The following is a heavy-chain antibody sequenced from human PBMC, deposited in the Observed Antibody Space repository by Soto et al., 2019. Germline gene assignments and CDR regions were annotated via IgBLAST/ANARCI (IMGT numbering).Heavy chain of an antibody. Sequence: ASVKVSCKASGGTFSSYAISWVRQAPGQGLEWMGGIIPIFGTANYAQKFQGRVTITADESTSTAYMEPSSLRSEDTAVYYCARGRHGYYDSSGYSSYFDYWGQGTLVTVSS. CDR2: IIPIFGTA. D-gene: IGHD3-22*01. CDR3: ARGRHGYYDSSGYSSYFDY. J-gene: IGHJ4*02. CDR1: GGTFSSYA. V-gene: IGHV1-69*13.